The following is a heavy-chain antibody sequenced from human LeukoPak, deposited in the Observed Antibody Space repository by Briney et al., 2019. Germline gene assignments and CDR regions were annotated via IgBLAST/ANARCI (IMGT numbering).Heavy chain of an antibody. J-gene: IGHJ4*02. CDR1: GYNFAIYW. D-gene: IGHD6-13*01. V-gene: IGHV5-51*01. CDR3: ARRGDSSSWTPPYLDY. CDR2: IYPGDSDT. Sequence: GESLKISCQGSGYNFAIYWIDWERQMPGKGLEWMGSIYPGDSDTKYSPSFQGHVTISADRSTNTAYLQWRSLQASDTAIYYCARRGDSSSWTPPYLDYWGPGTLVTVSS.